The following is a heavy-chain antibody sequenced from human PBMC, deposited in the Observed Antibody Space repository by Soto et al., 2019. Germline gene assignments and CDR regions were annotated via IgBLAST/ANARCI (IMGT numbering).Heavy chain of an antibody. CDR1: GFTFSSYW. Sequence: EVQLVESGGGLVQPGGSLRLSCAASGFTFSSYWMSWVRQAPGKGLEWVANIKQDGSEKYYVDSVKGRFTISRDNAKNSLYLQMNSLRAEDTAVYYCARDRSYGYGLDGYYFDYWGQGTLVTVSS. J-gene: IGHJ4*02. D-gene: IGHD5-18*01. V-gene: IGHV3-7*05. CDR2: IKQDGSEK. CDR3: ARDRSYGYGLDGYYFDY.